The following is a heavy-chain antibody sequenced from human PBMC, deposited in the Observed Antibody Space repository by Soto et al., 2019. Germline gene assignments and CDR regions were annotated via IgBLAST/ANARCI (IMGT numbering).Heavy chain of an antibody. V-gene: IGHV1-2*02. CDR1: GYTFTGYY. D-gene: IGHD5-12*01. CDR3: ARDALTVIGSGYDTYYYYGMDV. Sequence: QVQLVQSGAEVKKPGASVKVSCKASGYTFTGYYMHWVRQAPGQGLEWMGWINPNSGGTNYAQKFQGRVTMTRDTSISTAYMELSRLRYDDTAVYYCARDALTVIGSGYDTYYYYGMDVWGQGTTVTVSS. CDR2: INPNSGGT. J-gene: IGHJ6*02.